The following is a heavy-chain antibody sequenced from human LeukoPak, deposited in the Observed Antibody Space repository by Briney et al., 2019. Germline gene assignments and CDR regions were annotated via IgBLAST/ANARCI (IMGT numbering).Heavy chain of an antibody. D-gene: IGHD3-10*01. CDR3: ARDRGRDRSGSYPYYFDY. CDR1: GFTVSTNY. CDR2: IYSGGST. Sequence: PGGSLRLSCAASGFTVSTNYMSWVRQAPGKGLEWVSLIYSGGSTYYADSVKGRFTISRDNSKNTLYLQMNSLRAEDTAVYYCARDRGRDRSGSYPYYFDYWGQGTLVTVSS. J-gene: IGHJ4*02. V-gene: IGHV3-53*05.